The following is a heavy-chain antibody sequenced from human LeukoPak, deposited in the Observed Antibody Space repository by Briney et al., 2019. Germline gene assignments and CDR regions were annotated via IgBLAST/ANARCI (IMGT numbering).Heavy chain of an antibody. Sequence: GGSLRLSCSASGFTFSSYAMHWVRQAPGKGLEYVSAISSNGGSAYYADSVKGRFTISRDNSKNTLYLQMSSLRPEDTAVYYCVKGIVVVTARAFDYWGQGTLVTVSS. CDR1: GFTFSSYA. CDR2: ISSNGGSA. V-gene: IGHV3-64D*06. D-gene: IGHD2-21*02. J-gene: IGHJ4*02. CDR3: VKGIVVVTARAFDY.